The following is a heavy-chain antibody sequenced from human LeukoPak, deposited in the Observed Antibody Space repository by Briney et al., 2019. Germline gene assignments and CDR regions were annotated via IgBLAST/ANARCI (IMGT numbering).Heavy chain of an antibody. CDR3: ASSTSNPTGLLWFGELQFDY. CDR2: IIPIFGTA. CDR1: GGTFSSYA. V-gene: IGHV1-69*13. J-gene: IGHJ4*02. Sequence: GASVKVSCKASGGTFSSYAIGWVRQAPGQGLEWMGGIIPIFGTANYAQKFQGRVTITADESTSTAYMELSSLRSEDTAVYYCASSTSNPTGLLWFGELQFDYWGQGTLVTVSS. D-gene: IGHD3-10*01.